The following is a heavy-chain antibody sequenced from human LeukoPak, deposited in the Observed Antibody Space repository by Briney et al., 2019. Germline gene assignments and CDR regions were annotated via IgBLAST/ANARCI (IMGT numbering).Heavy chain of an antibody. J-gene: IGHJ5*02. CDR1: GFTLSNAW. D-gene: IGHD2/OR15-2a*01. V-gene: IGHV3-21*01. CDR2: ISIGTSFI. CDR3: ARSPTFRGWFDP. Sequence: GGSLRLSCAASGFTLSNAWMNWVRQAPGKGLEWVAYISIGTSFIYYADSVKGRFTISRDNAKNSLYLQVNSLRAEDTAVYYCARSPTFRGWFDPWGQGTLVTVSS.